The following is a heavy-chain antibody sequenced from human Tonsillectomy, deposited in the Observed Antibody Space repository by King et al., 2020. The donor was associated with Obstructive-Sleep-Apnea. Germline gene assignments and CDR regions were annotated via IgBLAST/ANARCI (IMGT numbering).Heavy chain of an antibody. CDR3: AKGLVFVDWLSLDV. J-gene: IGHJ6*02. D-gene: IGHD3-9*01. Sequence: VQLVESGGGVVQPGRSLRLSCAASGFTFSNYGMHWVRQAPGKGLEWVAVISYDGGNKYYADSVKGRFTISRDNSKNTLYLQMNSLRAEDTAVYSCAKGLVFVDWLSLDVWGQGTTVTVSS. V-gene: IGHV3-30*18. CDR2: ISYDGGNK. CDR1: GFTFSNYG.